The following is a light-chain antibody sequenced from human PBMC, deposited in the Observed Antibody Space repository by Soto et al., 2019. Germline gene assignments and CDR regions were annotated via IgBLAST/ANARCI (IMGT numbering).Light chain of an antibody. V-gene: IGKV4-1*01. Sequence: DIVMTQSPDSLSVSLGERATINCKSSQTVLYSSNYLAWYQQKPAQPPKLLIYWASTRESGVPDRFSGSGSGTDFTLTISSRQAEDVAVYYCQQYYTTPVTFGQGTKVEIK. CDR1: QTVLYSSNY. J-gene: IGKJ1*01. CDR3: QQYYTTPVT. CDR2: WAS.